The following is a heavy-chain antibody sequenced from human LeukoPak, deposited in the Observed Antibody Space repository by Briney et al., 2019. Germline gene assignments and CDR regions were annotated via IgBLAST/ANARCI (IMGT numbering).Heavy chain of an antibody. J-gene: IGHJ4*02. Sequence: SSETLSLTCTVSGGSISSGSYYWSWIRQPAGTGLEWIGRIYTSGSTNYNPSLKSRVTISVDTSKNQFSLKLSSVTAADTAVYYCARHVPGTAGFDYWGQGTLVTVSS. D-gene: IGHD3-10*01. CDR3: ARHVPGTAGFDY. V-gene: IGHV4-61*02. CDR2: IYTSGST. CDR1: GGSISSGSYY.